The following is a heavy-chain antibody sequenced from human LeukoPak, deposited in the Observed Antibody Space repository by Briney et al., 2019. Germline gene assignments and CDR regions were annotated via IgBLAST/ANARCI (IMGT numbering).Heavy chain of an antibody. CDR1: GGSISSSSYY. J-gene: IGHJ5*02. D-gene: IGHD5-12*01. Sequence: PSETLSLTCTVSGGSISSSSYYWGWIRQPPGKGLEWIGSIYYSGSTYYNPSLKSRVTISVDTSKNQFSLKLSSVTAADTAIYYCTRGARGDWFDPWGQGTLVTVSS. V-gene: IGHV4-39*07. CDR3: TRGARGDWFDP. CDR2: IYYSGST.